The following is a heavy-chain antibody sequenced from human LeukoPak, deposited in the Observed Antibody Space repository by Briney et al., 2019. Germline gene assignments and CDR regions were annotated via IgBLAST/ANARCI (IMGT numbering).Heavy chain of an antibody. CDR1: GFSHISYS. D-gene: IGHD2-8*02. J-gene: IGHJ4*02. Sequence: RGSLRLSCAATGFSHISYSMTWVRQAPGKGLEWVSAIRASDSNTFYADSVKGRFNISRDSSKNTLYLQMNDLRDEDTAVYYCAKLTTGWFEYFWGQGTLVTVSS. CDR2: IRASDSNT. V-gene: IGHV3-23*01. CDR3: AKLTTGWFEYF.